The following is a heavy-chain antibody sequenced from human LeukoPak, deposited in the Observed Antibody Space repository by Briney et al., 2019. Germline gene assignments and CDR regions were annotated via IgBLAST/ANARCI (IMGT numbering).Heavy chain of an antibody. CDR2: IIPIFGTA. CDR3: ASSSGGAYYYYMDV. J-gene: IGHJ6*03. CDR1: GGTFSSYA. D-gene: IGHD1-26*01. V-gene: IGHV1-69*13. Sequence: PMASVKVSCKASGGTFSSYAISWVRQAPGQGLEWMGGIIPIFGTANYAQKFQGRVTITADESTSTAYMELSSLRSEDTAVYYCASSSGGAYYYYMDVWGKGTTVTVSS.